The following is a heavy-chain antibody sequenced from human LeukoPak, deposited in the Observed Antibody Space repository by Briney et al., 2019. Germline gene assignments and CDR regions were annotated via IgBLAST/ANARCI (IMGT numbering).Heavy chain of an antibody. J-gene: IGHJ4*02. CDR1: GFTFSSYA. Sequence: PGGSLRLSCAASGFTFSSYAMSWIRQAPGKGLEWVSYISSSGSTIYYADSVKGRFTISRDNAKNSLYLQMNSLRAEDTAVYYCASLPDTVTTIFFDYWGQGTLVTVSS. CDR2: ISSSGSTI. V-gene: IGHV3-11*04. D-gene: IGHD4-17*01. CDR3: ASLPDTVTTIFFDY.